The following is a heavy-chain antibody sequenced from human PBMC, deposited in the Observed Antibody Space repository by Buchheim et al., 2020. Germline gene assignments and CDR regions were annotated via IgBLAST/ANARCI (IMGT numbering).Heavy chain of an antibody. CDR2: IYYSGST. D-gene: IGHD3-22*01. CDR1: GGSISSSSNY. Sequence: QLQLQESGPGLVKPSETLSLTCTVSGGSISSSSNYWGWIRQPPGKGLEWIGSIYYSGSTYYNPSLKSRVTISVDTSKNQFSLKLSSVTAASTAGYYCARAEYYYDSSDYPHYWYFDLWGRGTL. CDR3: ARAEYYYDSSDYPHYWYFDL. V-gene: IGHV4-39*07. J-gene: IGHJ2*01.